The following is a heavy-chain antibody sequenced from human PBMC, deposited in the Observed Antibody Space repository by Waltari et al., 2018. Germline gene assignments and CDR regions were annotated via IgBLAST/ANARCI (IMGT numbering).Heavy chain of an antibody. CDR1: GGSISSGDYY. V-gene: IGHV4-30-4*08. J-gene: IGHJ6*03. CDR3: ARDYGDYQLSYYYYYMDV. D-gene: IGHD4-17*01. Sequence: QVQLQESGPGLVKPSQTLSLTCTVSGGSISSGDYYWSWIRQPTGKGLEWIGYIYYSGSTYYNPSLKSRVTISVDTSKNQFSLKLSSVTAADTAVYYCARDYGDYQLSYYYYYMDVWGKGTTVTVSS. CDR2: IYYSGST.